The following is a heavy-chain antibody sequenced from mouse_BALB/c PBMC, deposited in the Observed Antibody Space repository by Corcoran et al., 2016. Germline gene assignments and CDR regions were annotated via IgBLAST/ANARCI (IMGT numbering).Heavy chain of an antibody. CDR2: IDPENGNT. CDR3: AVYYGSSSYYFDY. V-gene: IGHV14-1*02. J-gene: IGHJ2*01. Sequence: EVQLQQSGAELVRPGALVKLSCKASGFNIKDYYMHWVKQRPEQGLEWIGWIDPENGNTIYDPKFQGKASITADTSSNTAYRQLSSLTSEDTAVYYCAVYYGSSSYYFDYWGQGTTLTVSS. D-gene: IGHD1-1*01. CDR1: GFNIKDYY.